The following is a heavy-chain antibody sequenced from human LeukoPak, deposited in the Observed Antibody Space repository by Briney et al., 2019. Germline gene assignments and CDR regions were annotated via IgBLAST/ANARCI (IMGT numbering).Heavy chain of an antibody. D-gene: IGHD6-6*01. CDR2: IIPILGTA. Sequence: ASVKVSCKASGGTFSSYAISWVRQAPGQGLEWMGRIIPILGTANYAQKFQGRVTITTDESTSTAYMELSSLRSEDTAVYYCAREGEYSSSSLYYMDVWGKGTTVTVSS. CDR3: AREGEYSSSSLYYMDV. J-gene: IGHJ6*03. CDR1: GGTFSSYA. V-gene: IGHV1-69*11.